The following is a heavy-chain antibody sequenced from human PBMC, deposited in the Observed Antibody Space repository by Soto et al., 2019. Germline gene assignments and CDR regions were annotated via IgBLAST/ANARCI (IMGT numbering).Heavy chain of an antibody. D-gene: IGHD1-26*01. J-gene: IGHJ5*02. CDR1: GFTFNIHG. CDR3: AKDGVPGNGKWVRLDP. CDR2: IGGGDP. Sequence: EMQLLESGGGLVQPGGSLRLSCAASGFTFNIHGMTWVRQAPGRGLEWVSSIGGGDPYYADSVKGRFTISRDDSKNMLYVQMNSLRVEGTANDYCAKDGVPGNGKWVRLDPRGHGTVVIVSS. V-gene: IGHV3-23*01.